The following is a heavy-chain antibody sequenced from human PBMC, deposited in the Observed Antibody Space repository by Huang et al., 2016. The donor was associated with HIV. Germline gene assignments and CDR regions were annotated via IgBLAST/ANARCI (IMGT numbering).Heavy chain of an antibody. V-gene: IGHV3-30*18. D-gene: IGHD3-3*02. J-gene: IGHJ4*02. CDR3: AKDHFGIGHDLEY. CDR2: IADDGSYK. Sequence: QVQLVESGGGVVQPGRSLRLSCAASGFTFSDFGMHWGRPAPGKGLEWGAMIADDGSYKHLGDAVKGRFTSSRDNSQNTLYLQMNSLRPEDTAVYYCAKDHFGIGHDLEYWGQGILVTVSS. CDR1: GFTFSDFG.